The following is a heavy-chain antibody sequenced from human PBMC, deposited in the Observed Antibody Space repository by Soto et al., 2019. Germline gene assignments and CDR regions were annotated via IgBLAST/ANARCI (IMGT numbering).Heavy chain of an antibody. CDR1: GGTFSGYY. J-gene: IGHJ4*02. CDR2: INHIGST. V-gene: IGHV4-34*01. Sequence: LSLTCAVYGGTFSGYYWSFTIKPTGKGLGGIGEINHIGSTNYTPSLKSRVTISVDTSKIQFSLKLSSVTASDTAVYYWARGDILTGYSYWGQGTLVTVSS. D-gene: IGHD3-9*01. CDR3: ARGDILTGYSY.